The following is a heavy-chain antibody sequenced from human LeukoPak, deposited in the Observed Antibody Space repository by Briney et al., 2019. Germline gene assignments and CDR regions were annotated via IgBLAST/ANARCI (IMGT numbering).Heavy chain of an antibody. D-gene: IGHD4-11*01. Sequence: SSETLSLTCTVSGGSISSSSYYWGWIRQPPGKGLEWIASLYYGGGTYYNPSLKSRVTISVDTSKIQFSLRLSSVTAADTAVYYCAYTVTPNRVLDYWGQGTLVTVSS. CDR2: LYYGGGT. CDR3: AYTVTPNRVLDY. J-gene: IGHJ4*02. CDR1: GGSISSSSYY. V-gene: IGHV4-39*07.